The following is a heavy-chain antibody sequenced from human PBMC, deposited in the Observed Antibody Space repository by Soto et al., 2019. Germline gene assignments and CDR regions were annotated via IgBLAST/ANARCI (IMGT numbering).Heavy chain of an antibody. CDR1: GGSFSGYY. V-gene: IGHV4-34*01. CDR3: ARYGSGILFDY. J-gene: IGHJ4*02. CDR2: IDHSGSI. D-gene: IGHD3-10*01. Sequence: QVHLQQWGAGLLKPSETLSLTCAVFGGSFSGYYWSWIRQPPGKGLEWIGEIDHSGSINYNPSLKSRVTTSVDTSKNQFSLKLTSVTAADTAVYYCARYGSGILFDYWGQGALVTVSS.